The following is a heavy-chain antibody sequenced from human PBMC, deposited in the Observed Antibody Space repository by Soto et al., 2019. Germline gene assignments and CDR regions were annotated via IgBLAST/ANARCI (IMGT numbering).Heavy chain of an antibody. CDR3: AKVASPTDSLDV. CDR1: GFSFSDYG. J-gene: IGHJ3*01. V-gene: IGHV3-30*18. CDR2: LSFDASEA. Sequence: VRLVESGGGVVQPGRSLRLSCEGSGFSFSDYGLHWVRQAPGRGLEWMATLSFDASEAFYADSVKGRFTISRDNSQNTLFLSMSSLRPDDTALYYCAKVASPTDSLDVWGQGTVVTVSS.